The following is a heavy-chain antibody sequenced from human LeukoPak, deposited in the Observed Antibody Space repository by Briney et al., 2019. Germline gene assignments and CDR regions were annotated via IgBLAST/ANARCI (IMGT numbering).Heavy chain of an antibody. CDR1: GLLLSDYF. CDR2: ISSNNKYT. D-gene: IGHD2-8*01. CDR3: ARDNGNKYYFDY. J-gene: IGHJ4*02. V-gene: IGHV3-11*05. Sequence: PGGSLSLFCAPSGLLLSDYFMSWARHAPGEELEWISYISSNNKYTKSADAVMGRFTNSRDNAKKSLYLQMNSLRAEDTAVYYCARDNGNKYYFDYWGQGTLVTVSS.